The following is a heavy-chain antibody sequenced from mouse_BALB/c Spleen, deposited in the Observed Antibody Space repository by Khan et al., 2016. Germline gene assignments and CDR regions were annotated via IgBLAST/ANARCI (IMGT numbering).Heavy chain of an antibody. CDR2: IWGDGST. Sequence: QVQLKQSGPGLVAPSQSLSITYTVSGFSLTDYGVNWVRQPPGKGLEWLGMIWGDGSTDYNSALKSRLSISKDNSKSQVFLKMNSLQTDDTARYYCARDLWRGDWGQGTLVTVSA. J-gene: IGHJ3*01. CDR1: GFSLTDYG. V-gene: IGHV2-6-7*01. CDR3: ARDLWRGD. D-gene: IGHD6-2*01.